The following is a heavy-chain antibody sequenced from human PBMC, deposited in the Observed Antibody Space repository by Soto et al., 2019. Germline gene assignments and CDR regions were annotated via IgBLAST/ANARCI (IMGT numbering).Heavy chain of an antibody. D-gene: IGHD6-19*01. CDR3: ARARSSGWDTYYFDY. J-gene: IGHJ4*02. CDR1: GFTVSSNY. Sequence: PGGSLGLSCAASGFTVSSNYMSWVRQAPGKGLEWVSVIYSGGSTYYADSVKGRFTISRDNSKNTLYLQMNSLRAEDTAAYYCARARSSGWDTYYFDYWGQGTLVTVSS. CDR2: IYSGGST. V-gene: IGHV3-53*01.